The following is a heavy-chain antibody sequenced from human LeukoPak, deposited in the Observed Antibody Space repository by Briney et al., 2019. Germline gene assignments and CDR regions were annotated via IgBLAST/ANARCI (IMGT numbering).Heavy chain of an antibody. V-gene: IGHV3-48*01. CDR1: GFTFSSYS. CDR2: ISSSSSTI. D-gene: IGHD3-16*02. CDR3: ARFTRTYYDYVWGSYPPDY. Sequence: GGSLRLSCASSGFTFSSYSMNWVRQAPRKGLEWVSYISSSSSTIYYADSVKGRFTISRDNAKNSLYLKMNSLRAEDKAVYYCARFTRTYYDYVWGSYPPDYWGQGTLVTVSS. J-gene: IGHJ4*02.